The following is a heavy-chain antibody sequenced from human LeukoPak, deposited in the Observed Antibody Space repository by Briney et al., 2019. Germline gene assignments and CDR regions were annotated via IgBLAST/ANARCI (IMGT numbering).Heavy chain of an antibody. D-gene: IGHD3-10*01. V-gene: IGHV3-48*04. CDR3: ARDPIHYYGSGDNWFDP. CDR1: GFTFSIYN. J-gene: IGHJ5*02. Sequence: GGSLRLSCAASGFTFSIYNMNWVRQAPGKGLEWVSYISSSSTTIYYADSVKGRFTISRDNARNSLYPQMNSLRAEDTAVYYCARDPIHYYGSGDNWFDPWGQGTLVTVSS. CDR2: ISSSSTTI.